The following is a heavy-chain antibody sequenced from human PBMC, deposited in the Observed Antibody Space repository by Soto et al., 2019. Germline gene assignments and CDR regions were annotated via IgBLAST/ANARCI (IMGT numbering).Heavy chain of an antibody. Sequence: RASVKVSCKVSGYTLTELSMHWVRQAPGKGLEWMGGFDPEDGETIYAQKFQGRVTMTEDTSTDTAYMELSSLRSEDTAVYYCATPAPTAMVISFDYWGQGTLVTVSS. CDR1: GYTLTELS. CDR3: ATPAPTAMVISFDY. D-gene: IGHD5-18*01. V-gene: IGHV1-24*01. J-gene: IGHJ4*02. CDR2: FDPEDGET.